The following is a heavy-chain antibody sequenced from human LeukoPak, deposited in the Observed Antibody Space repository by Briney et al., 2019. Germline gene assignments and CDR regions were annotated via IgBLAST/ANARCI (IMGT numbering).Heavy chain of an antibody. V-gene: IGHV1-46*01. Sequence: ASVKVSCKAPGYTFTSYYMHWVRQAPGQGLEWMGIINPSGGSTSYAQKFQGRVTMTRDTSTSTVYMELSSLRSEDTAVYYCARDLLSNIVVVPAAISVASDWFDPWGQGTLVTVSS. J-gene: IGHJ5*02. CDR2: INPSGGST. CDR1: GYTFTSYY. CDR3: ARDLLSNIVVVPAAISVASDWFDP. D-gene: IGHD2-2*01.